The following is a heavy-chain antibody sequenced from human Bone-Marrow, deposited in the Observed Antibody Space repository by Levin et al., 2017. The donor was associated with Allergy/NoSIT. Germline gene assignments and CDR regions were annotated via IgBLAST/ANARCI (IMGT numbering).Heavy chain of an antibody. CDR3: ARDVAYDGPSDYSGMDV. CDR1: GGSISSSSYY. Sequence: SETLSLTCTVSGGSISSSSYYWGWIRQPPGKGLEWIGTIYYSGSTYYNPSLKSRVTISIDMSKNQFSLKLSSGTAADTAVYYCARDVAYDGPSDYSGMDVWGQGTTVTVSS. V-gene: IGHV4-39*07. D-gene: IGHD5-12*01. CDR2: IYYSGST. J-gene: IGHJ6*02.